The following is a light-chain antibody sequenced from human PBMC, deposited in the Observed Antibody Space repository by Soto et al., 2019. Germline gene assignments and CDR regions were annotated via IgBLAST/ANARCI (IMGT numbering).Light chain of an antibody. CDR3: QVWESSSDRHVG. CDR2: YDS. CDR1: NIGSQS. J-gene: IGLJ2*01. V-gene: IGLV3-21*01. Sequence: SSELTQPPSVSVAPGKTARITCGGNNIGSQSVHWYQQKPGQAPVLVIFYDSDRPSGIPERFSGSNSGNTATLTISRVEAGDEADYYCQVWESSSDRHVGFGGGTKLTVL.